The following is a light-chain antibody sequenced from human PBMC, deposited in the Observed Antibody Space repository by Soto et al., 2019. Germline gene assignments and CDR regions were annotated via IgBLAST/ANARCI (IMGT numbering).Light chain of an antibody. CDR1: QSVGSN. J-gene: IGKJ4*01. CDR2: DAS. CDR3: QQRSNWPPT. Sequence: EILMTQSPATLSVSPGEGATLSCRASQSVGSNLAWYQQKPGQAPRLLIYDASNRATGIPARFSGSGSGTDFTLTISSLEPEDFAVYYCQQRSNWPPTFGGGTKVDIK. V-gene: IGKV3-11*01.